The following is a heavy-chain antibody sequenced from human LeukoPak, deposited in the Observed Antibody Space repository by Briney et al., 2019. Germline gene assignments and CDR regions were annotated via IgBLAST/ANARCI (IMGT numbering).Heavy chain of an antibody. CDR1: GFTVSSNY. Sequence: QPGGSLRLSCAASGFTVSSNYMSWVRQAPGKGLEWVSAISGSGGSTYYADSVKGRFTISRDNSKNTLYLQMNSLRAEDTAVYYCAKEEGGSYYYYYYYMDVWGKGTTVTVSS. CDR2: ISGSGGST. J-gene: IGHJ6*03. D-gene: IGHD1-26*01. V-gene: IGHV3-23*01. CDR3: AKEEGGSYYYYYYYMDV.